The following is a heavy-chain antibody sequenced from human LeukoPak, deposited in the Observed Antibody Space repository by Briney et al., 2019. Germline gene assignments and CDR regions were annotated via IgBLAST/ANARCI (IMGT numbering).Heavy chain of an antibody. CDR2: IIPIFGTA. CDR1: GGTFSSYA. J-gene: IGHJ5*02. Sequence: SVKVSCKASGGTFSSYAISWVRQAPGQGLEWMGRIIPIFGTANYAQKFQSRVTITTDESTSTAYMELSSLRSEDMAVYYCASSVLGDWFDPWGQGTLVTVSS. V-gene: IGHV1-69*05. D-gene: IGHD2-8*01. CDR3: ASSVLGDWFDP.